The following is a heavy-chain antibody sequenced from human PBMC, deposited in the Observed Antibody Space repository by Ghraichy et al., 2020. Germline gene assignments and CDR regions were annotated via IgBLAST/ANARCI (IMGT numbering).Heavy chain of an antibody. CDR3: ASEARRVGYFDY. V-gene: IGHV3-53*01. J-gene: IGHJ4*02. D-gene: IGHD6-6*01. Sequence: GGSLRLSCAASGFTVSSNYMSWVRQAPGKGLEWVSVIYSGGSTYYADSVKGRFTISRDNSKNTLYLQMNSLRAEDTAVYYCASEARRVGYFDYWGQGTLVTVSS. CDR2: IYSGGST. CDR1: GFTVSSNY.